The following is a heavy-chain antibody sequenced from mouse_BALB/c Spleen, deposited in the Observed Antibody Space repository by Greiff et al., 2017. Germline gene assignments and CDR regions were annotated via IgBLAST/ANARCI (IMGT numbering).Heavy chain of an antibody. CDR2: INSNGGST. J-gene: IGHJ3*01. V-gene: IGHV5-6-3*01. CDR1: GFTFSSYG. CDR3: ARGGYDYDEAWFAY. D-gene: IGHD2-4*01. Sequence: EVKVVESGGGLVQPGGSLKLSCAASGFTFSSYGMSWVRQTPDKRLELVATINSNGGSTYYPDSVKGRFTISRDNAKNTLYLQMSSLKSEDTAMYYCARGGYDYDEAWFAYWGQGTLVTVSA.